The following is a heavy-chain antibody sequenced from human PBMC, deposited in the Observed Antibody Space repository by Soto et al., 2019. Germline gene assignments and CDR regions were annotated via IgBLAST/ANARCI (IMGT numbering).Heavy chain of an antibody. J-gene: IGHJ6*02. V-gene: IGHV4-4*02. CDR1: GGSIRSTNW. Sequence: CLTCVVSGGSIRSTNWWAWVRQTPGKGLEWIGEVYHNGTSNYNPSLKGRATISVDRSKDQVSLRLNSVIDADTAVYYCARDLDRYCSVTSCHAMDVWGQGTPVTVSS. D-gene: IGHD2-15*01. CDR2: VYHNGTS. CDR3: ARDLDRYCSVTSCHAMDV.